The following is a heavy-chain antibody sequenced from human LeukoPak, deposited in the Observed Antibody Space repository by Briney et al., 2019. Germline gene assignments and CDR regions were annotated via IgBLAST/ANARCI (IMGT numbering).Heavy chain of an antibody. V-gene: IGHV3-7*01. CDR1: GFTFSSYW. D-gene: IGHD6-13*01. CDR2: IKQDGSEK. Sequence: GGSLRLSCAASGFTFSSYWMSWVRQAPGKGLEGVANIKQDGSEKYYVGAVKGRFTISRDNAKNSLYLQMNSLRAEDTAVYYCARGSSSWYSNYYYYYYMDVWGKGTTITVSS. J-gene: IGHJ6*03. CDR3: ARGSSSWYSNYYYYYYMDV.